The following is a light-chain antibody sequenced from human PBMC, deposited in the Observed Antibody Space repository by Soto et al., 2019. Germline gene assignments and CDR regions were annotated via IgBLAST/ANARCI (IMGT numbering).Light chain of an antibody. J-gene: IGLJ1*01. V-gene: IGLV2-11*01. CDR3: CSYTVRYSFV. Sequence: QSALTQPRSVSGSPGQSVTISCTGTSSDVGGYNYVSWYQHHPGKAPKLIIYDVYKWPSGVPGRFSGFKSGSTASLTISGLQADDEAIYYCCSYTVRYSFVFGSGTKV. CDR2: DVY. CDR1: SSDVGGYNY.